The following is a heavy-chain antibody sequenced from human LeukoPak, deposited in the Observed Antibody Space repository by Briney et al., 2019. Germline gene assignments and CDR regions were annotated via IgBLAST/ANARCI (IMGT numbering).Heavy chain of an antibody. CDR1: GGSISSYY. V-gene: IGHV4-59*12. CDR2: IYYSGST. CDR3: ARKDGDF. J-gene: IGHJ4*02. Sequence: SETLSLTCTVSGGSISSYYWSWIRQPPGKGLEWIGYIYYSGSTNYNPSLKSRLTMSLDTSKNQISLRLSSVTAADTAVYYCARKDGDFWGQGTLVTVSS.